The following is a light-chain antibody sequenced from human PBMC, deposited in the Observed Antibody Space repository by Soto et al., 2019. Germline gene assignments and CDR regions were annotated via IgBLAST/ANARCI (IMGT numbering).Light chain of an antibody. CDR2: AAS. J-gene: IGKJ5*01. V-gene: IGKV1D-12*01. CDR1: QGVGTW. CDR3: QQANSFRIP. Sequence: DIQVTQNNTAVSASVGDRVTITCRASQGVGTWLAWYQQKPGKAPNLLIYAASSLQTGVPSRFSGSGSGTDFSLTISSLQPEDSATYYCQQANSFRIPFGHGTRLENK.